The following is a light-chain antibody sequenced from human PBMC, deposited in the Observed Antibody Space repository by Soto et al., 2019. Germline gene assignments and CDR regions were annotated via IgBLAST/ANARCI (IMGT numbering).Light chain of an antibody. Sequence: EKVMTQSPATVSESPGERATLSCRASQNVKTRLAWYQQKPGQAPRLLIYDAFTRATGIPARFSGSASGTEFTLTISSLQSEDFAVYYCQQYDEWPLTFGGGTKVDIK. V-gene: IGKV3-15*01. CDR3: QQYDEWPLT. J-gene: IGKJ4*01. CDR1: QNVKTR. CDR2: DAF.